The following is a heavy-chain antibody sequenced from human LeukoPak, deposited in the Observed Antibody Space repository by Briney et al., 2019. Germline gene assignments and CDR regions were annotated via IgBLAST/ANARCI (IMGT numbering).Heavy chain of an antibody. D-gene: IGHD5-18*01. CDR1: GYSFPTYW. CDR2: IYPGDSNI. Sequence: KSGESLKISCKGSGYSFPTYWIGWVRQMPGKGLEWMGIIYPGDSNIKYSPSFQGQVPISADKSINTAYLQWSSLKASDTAMYYCARHGRLSSGYHYFDYWGQGTLVTVSS. J-gene: IGHJ4*02. V-gene: IGHV5-51*01. CDR3: ARHGRLSSGYHYFDY.